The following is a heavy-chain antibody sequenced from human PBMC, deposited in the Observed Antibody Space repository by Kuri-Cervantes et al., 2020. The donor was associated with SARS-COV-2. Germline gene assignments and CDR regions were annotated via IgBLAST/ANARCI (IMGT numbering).Heavy chain of an antibody. CDR1: GGSFSGYY. CDR2: INHSGST. Sequence: SQTLSLTCAVYGGSFSGYYWSWIRQPPGKGLEWIGEINHSGSTNYNPSLKSRVTISVDTSKNQFSLKLSSVTAADTAVYYCARHLGSIAVAAPNYFDYWGQGALVTVSS. D-gene: IGHD2-15*01. J-gene: IGHJ4*02. CDR3: ARHLGSIAVAAPNYFDY. V-gene: IGHV4-34*01.